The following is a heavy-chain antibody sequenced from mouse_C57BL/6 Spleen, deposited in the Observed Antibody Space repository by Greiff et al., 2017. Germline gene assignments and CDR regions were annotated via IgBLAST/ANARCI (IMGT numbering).Heavy chain of an antibody. CDR3: ARTGTGGYVDV. CDR1: GFSLTSYG. V-gene: IGHV2-6*01. Sequence: QVQLQQSGPGLVAPSPTLSITCTVSGFSLTSYGVDWVRQSPGKGLEWLGVIWGVGSTNYNSALKSRLSISKDNSKSQVFLKMNSLQTDDTAMYYCARTGTGGYVDVWGTETTVTVSS. CDR2: IWGVGST. D-gene: IGHD4-1*01. J-gene: IGHJ1*03.